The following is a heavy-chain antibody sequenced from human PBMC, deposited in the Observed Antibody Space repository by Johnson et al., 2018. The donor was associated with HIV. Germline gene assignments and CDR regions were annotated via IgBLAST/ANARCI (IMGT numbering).Heavy chain of an antibody. V-gene: IGHV3-20*04. Sequence: EVQLVESGGGLVQPGRSLRLSCEASGFTFDEYDMSWVRQAPGKGLEWVSSINWNGGSTGYADSVKGRFTISRDNAKNSLYLHMNSLRAEDTALYYCARAGIVGATTAFDIWGQGTMVTVSS. J-gene: IGHJ3*02. D-gene: IGHD1-26*01. CDR3: ARAGIVGATTAFDI. CDR1: GFTFDEYD. CDR2: INWNGGST.